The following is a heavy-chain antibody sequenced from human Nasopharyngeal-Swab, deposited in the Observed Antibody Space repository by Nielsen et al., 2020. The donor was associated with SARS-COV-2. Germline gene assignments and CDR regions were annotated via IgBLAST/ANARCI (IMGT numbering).Heavy chain of an antibody. D-gene: IGHD1-1*01. CDR2: IWYDGSNK. Sequence: SLNISCAASGFTFSTFGMHLVRQAPGKGLEWVAVIWYDGSNKYYADSVKGRFTISRDNSKNTLYLQMNSLRAEDTAIYYCARDEAGTANSGFDYWGQGTLVTVSS. CDR3: ARDEAGTANSGFDY. V-gene: IGHV3-33*01. J-gene: IGHJ4*02. CDR1: GFTFSTFG.